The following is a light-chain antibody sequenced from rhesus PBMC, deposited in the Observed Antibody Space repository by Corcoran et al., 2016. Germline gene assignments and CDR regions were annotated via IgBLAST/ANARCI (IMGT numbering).Light chain of an antibody. J-gene: IGKJ2*01. Sequence: DIQMTQSPSSLSASVGDRVTITCRASENVNNYLNWHQQKPGRAPKLLLYQTSTLQSGVPSRFSGSGSGTDYTFTISGLQPEDVATYYCQHAFGVPYSFGQGTKVEIK. CDR2: QTS. CDR1: ENVNNY. CDR3: QHAFGVPYS. V-gene: IGKV1-74*01.